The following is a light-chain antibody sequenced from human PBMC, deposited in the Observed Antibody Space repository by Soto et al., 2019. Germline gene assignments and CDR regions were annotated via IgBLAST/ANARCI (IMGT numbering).Light chain of an antibody. J-gene: IGLJ1*01. V-gene: IGLV2-14*01. CDR2: EVS. CDR1: STDIGTYNH. Sequence: QSALTQPASVSGSPGQSITISCTGTSTDIGTYNHVSWYQQHSGKVPQLIIYEVSNRPSGLSNRFSGSKSGNAASLTISGLQAEDEADYYCCSYTTGSTLVFGTGTKVTVL. CDR3: CSYTTGSTLV.